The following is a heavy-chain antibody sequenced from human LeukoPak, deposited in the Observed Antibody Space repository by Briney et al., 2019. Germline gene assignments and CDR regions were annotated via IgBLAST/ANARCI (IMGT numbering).Heavy chain of an antibody. CDR1: GFTFSRYS. CDR3: ARDLSGVAGYTYGRGIDY. V-gene: IGHV3-30*02. Sequence: GGSLRLSCAASGFTFSRYSMNWVRQAPGKGLEWVAFIRYDGSNKYYADSVKGRFTISRDNPKNTLYLQMNSLRAEDTAVYYCARDLSGVAGYTYGRGIDYWGQGTLVTVSS. D-gene: IGHD5-18*01. CDR2: IRYDGSNK. J-gene: IGHJ4*02.